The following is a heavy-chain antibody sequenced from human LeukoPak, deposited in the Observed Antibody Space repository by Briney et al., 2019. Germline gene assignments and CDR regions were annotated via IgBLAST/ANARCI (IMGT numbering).Heavy chain of an antibody. CDR3: ARHPLLRGVTYDYYYYMDV. CDR2: ISSSGSTI. V-gene: IGHV3-48*03. CDR1: GFTFSSYE. Sequence: GGSLRLSCAASGFTFSSYEMNWVRQAPGKGLEWVSYISSSGSTIYYADSVKGRFTISRDNAKNSLYLQMNSLRAEDTAVYYCARHPLLRGVTYDYYYYMDVWGKGTTVTISS. J-gene: IGHJ6*03. D-gene: IGHD3-10*01.